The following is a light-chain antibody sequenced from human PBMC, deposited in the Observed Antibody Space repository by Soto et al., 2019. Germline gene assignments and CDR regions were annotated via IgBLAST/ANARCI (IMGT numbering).Light chain of an antibody. CDR3: QQYTAWPLT. Sequence: EVVMTQSPATLSVSPGERATLSCRASQSVTSNYLAWYQQKPGQAPRLLIYGISSRATGVPDRFSGSGSGTDFTLTISRLEPEDFEVHYCQQYTAWPLTFGQGTKLDIX. CDR1: QSVTSNY. CDR2: GIS. J-gene: IGKJ1*01. V-gene: IGKV3-20*01.